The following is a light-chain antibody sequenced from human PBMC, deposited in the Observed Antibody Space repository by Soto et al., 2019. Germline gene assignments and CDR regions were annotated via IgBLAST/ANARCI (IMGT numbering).Light chain of an antibody. CDR2: DAS. CDR1: QSVSNY. J-gene: IGKJ5*01. Sequence: EVVLTQSPATLSLSPGERATLSCRASQSVSNYLAWYQQKPGQAPRLLIYDASSRATGIPARFSGSGSGTDFTLTISSLKPEDFGVYYCQQYKNWPRITFGQGTRLEIK. V-gene: IGKV3-11*01. CDR3: QQYKNWPRIT.